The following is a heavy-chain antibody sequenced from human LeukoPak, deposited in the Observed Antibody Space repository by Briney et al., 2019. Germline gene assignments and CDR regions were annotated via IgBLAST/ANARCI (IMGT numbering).Heavy chain of an antibody. CDR1: GFSFSSYN. D-gene: IGHD3-3*01. J-gene: IGHJ4*02. CDR3: ATVRFLEWSPFDY. Sequence: GGSLRLSCATSGFSFSSYNMNWVRQAPGKGLEWVSSISRRSNNIFYADSVRGRFTISRDNSKNTLYLQMNSLRAEDTAVYYCATVRFLEWSPFDYWGQGTLVTVSS. V-gene: IGHV3-21*04. CDR2: ISRRSNNI.